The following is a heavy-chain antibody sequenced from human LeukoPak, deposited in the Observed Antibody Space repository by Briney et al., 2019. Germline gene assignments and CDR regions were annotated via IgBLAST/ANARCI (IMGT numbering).Heavy chain of an antibody. CDR1: GFTFSRYW. CDR3: ARAQAEIGGYYPEYLRH. J-gene: IGHJ1*01. V-gene: IGHV3-74*01. D-gene: IGHD3-22*01. Sequence: PGGSLRLSCAAYGFTFSRYWRHWVRQAPGKGLVWVSRIKSDGSTNYADSVKGRFTISRDTVKNTVSLQMNSLRAEDTGVYYCARAQAEIGGYYPEYLRHWGQGTLVTVSS. CDR2: IKSDGST.